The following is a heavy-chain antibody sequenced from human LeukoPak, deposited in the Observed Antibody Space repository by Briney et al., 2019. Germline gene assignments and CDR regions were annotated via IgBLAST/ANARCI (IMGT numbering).Heavy chain of an antibody. CDR2: INHSGST. J-gene: IGHJ4*02. CDR1: GGSFSGYY. Sequence: SETLSLTCAVYGGSFSGYYWSWIRQPPGKGLEWIGEINHSGSTNYNPSLKSRITISVDTSKNQFSLKLSSVTAADTAVYYCARGGYYGSGSYYPYHYWGQGTLVTVSS. CDR3: ARGGYYGSGSYYPYHY. V-gene: IGHV4-34*01. D-gene: IGHD3-10*01.